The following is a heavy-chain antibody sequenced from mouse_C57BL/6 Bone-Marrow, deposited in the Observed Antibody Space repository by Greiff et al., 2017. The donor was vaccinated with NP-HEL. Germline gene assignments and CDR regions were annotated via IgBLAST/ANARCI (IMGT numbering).Heavy chain of an antibody. Sequence: VQLQESGAELVKPGASVKMSCKASGYTFTTYPIEWMKQNHGKSLEWIGNFHPYNDDTKYNEKFKGKATLTVEKSSSTVYLELSRLTSDDSAVYYCAITTVVARRYFDVWGTGTTVTVSS. V-gene: IGHV1-47*01. J-gene: IGHJ1*03. D-gene: IGHD1-1*01. CDR3: AITTVVARRYFDV. CDR2: FHPYNDDT. CDR1: GYTFTTYP.